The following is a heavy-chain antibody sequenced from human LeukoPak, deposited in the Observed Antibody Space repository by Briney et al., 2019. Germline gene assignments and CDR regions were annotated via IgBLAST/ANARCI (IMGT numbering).Heavy chain of an antibody. CDR1: GGFISRYY. J-gene: IGHJ4*02. CDR2: IYYSGST. V-gene: IGHV4-59*08. CDR3: ARHGPTDLPAATSYFDY. Sequence: SGAVSLTLPGSGGFISRYYWRWIRQPRGKGLAGVGDIYYSGSTNYNPSLNRQVRISVDTSKSKFSLKLSTETAADTAVYYCARHGPTDLPAATSYFDYWGQGTLVTVSS. D-gene: IGHD2-2*01.